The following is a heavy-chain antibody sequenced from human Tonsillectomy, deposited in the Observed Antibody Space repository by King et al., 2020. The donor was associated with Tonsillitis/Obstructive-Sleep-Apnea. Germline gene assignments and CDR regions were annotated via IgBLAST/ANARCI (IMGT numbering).Heavy chain of an antibody. Sequence: QLQESGPGLVKPSETLSLTCTVSGGSISSYYWSWIRRPPGKGLEWIGYIYYSGSTNYNPSLKSRVTISVDTSKNQFSLKLSSVTAADTAVYYCARAVVVPAAIYYYYYYMDVWGKGTTVTVSS. V-gene: IGHV4-59*01. D-gene: IGHD2-2*01. J-gene: IGHJ6*03. CDR1: GGSISSYY. CDR2: IYYSGST. CDR3: ARAVVVPAAIYYYYYYMDV.